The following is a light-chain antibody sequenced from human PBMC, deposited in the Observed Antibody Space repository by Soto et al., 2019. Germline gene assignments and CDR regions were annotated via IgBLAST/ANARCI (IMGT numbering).Light chain of an antibody. Sequence: IVLTQSPGTVSLSPVEIATLSFMAIQSVSSSYLAWYQQKPGQAPRLLIYGASSRATGIPDRFSGSGSGTDFTLTISRLEPEDFAVYYCQQYGSSPPVTFGGGTKVDIK. V-gene: IGKV3-20*01. J-gene: IGKJ4*01. CDR3: QQYGSSPPVT. CDR2: GAS. CDR1: QSVSSSY.